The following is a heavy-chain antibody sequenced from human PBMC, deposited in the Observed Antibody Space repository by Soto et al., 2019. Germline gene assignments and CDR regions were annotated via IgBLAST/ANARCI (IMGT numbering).Heavy chain of an antibody. D-gene: IGHD5-12*01. CDR2: ISGSGGST. CDR1: GFTFSSYA. CDR3: AKDPLGYSGYAWGILY. V-gene: IGHV3-23*01. J-gene: IGHJ4*02. Sequence: PGGSLRLSCAASGFTFSSYAMSWVRQAPGKGLEWVSAISGSGGSTYYADSVKGRFTISRDNSKNTLYLQMNSLRAEDTAVYYCAKDPLGYSGYAWGILYWGQGTLVTVSS.